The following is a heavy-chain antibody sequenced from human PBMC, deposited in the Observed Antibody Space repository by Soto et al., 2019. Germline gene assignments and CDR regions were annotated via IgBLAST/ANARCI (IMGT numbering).Heavy chain of an antibody. CDR1: GGSISSGGYY. CDR2: IYYSGST. D-gene: IGHD6-6*01. CDR3: ARIFRSRSHSSSAGGYYYYMDV. Sequence: SETLSLTCTVSGGSISSGGYYWSWIRQHPGKGLEWIGYIYYSGSTYYNPSLKSRVTISVDTSKNQFSLKLSSVTAADTAVYYCARIFRSRSHSSSAGGYYYYMDVWGKGTTVTAP. J-gene: IGHJ6*03. V-gene: IGHV4-31*03.